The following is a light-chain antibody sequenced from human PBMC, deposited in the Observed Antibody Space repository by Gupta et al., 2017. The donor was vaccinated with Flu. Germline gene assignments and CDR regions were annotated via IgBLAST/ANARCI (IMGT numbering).Light chain of an antibody. J-gene: IGKJ1*01. Sequence: DIQMTQSPSSLSASIGDRVTITCRASRDISNYLAWYQQKPGIVPKLLIYAASTLQSGVPSRFSGSGSGTDFTLTISNLQPEDIATYYCQKYDSSPRTFGQGTKVEI. CDR3: QKYDSSPRT. CDR2: AAS. V-gene: IGKV1-27*01. CDR1: RDISNY.